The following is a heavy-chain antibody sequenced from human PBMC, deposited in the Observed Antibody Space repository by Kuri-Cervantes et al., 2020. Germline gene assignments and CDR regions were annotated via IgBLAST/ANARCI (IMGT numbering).Heavy chain of an antibody. CDR2: IIPIFGTP. CDR1: GYTFTSYY. CDR3: AREWTLGELSLGPD. D-gene: IGHD3-16*02. Sequence: SVKVSCKASGYTFTSYYIHWVRQAPGQGLEWMGGIIPIFGTPNYAQKFQGRFTITTDESTNAAYMELTSLTSEDTAVYYCAREWTLGELSLGPDWGQGTLVTVSS. V-gene: IGHV1-69*05. J-gene: IGHJ4*02.